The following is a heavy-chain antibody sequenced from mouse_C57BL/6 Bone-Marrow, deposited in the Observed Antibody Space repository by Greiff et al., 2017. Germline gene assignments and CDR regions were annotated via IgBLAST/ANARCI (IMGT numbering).Heavy chain of an antibody. Sequence: EVQLQQSGAELVRPGASVKLSCTASGFNIKDDYMHWVKQRPEQGLEWIGWIDPENGDTEYASKFQGKATIPADTSSNTAYLQLSSLTSEDTAVYYCSYTWFAYWGQGTLVTVSA. CDR3: SYTWFAY. J-gene: IGHJ3*01. V-gene: IGHV14-4*01. CDR1: GFNIKDDY. D-gene: IGHD2-12*01. CDR2: IDPENGDT.